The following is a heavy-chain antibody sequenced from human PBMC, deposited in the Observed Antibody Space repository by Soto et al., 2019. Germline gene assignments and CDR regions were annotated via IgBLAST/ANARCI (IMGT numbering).Heavy chain of an antibody. CDR1: GGSISSYY. D-gene: IGHD2-21*01. CDR3: AREGCGGDCYWWSDYHYMDV. Sequence: SETLSLTCTVSGGSISSYYWSWVRQPPGKGLEWIGYIYYSGSTNYNPSLKSRVTISVDTSKNQFSLKLSSVTAADTAVYYCAREGCGGDCYWWSDYHYMDVWGSGTTVTVSS. CDR2: IYYSGST. J-gene: IGHJ6*03. V-gene: IGHV4-59*01.